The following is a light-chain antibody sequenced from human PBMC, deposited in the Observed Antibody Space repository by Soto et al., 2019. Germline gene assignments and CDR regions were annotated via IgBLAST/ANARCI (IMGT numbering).Light chain of an antibody. CDR3: QQYRNWPRT. J-gene: IGKJ1*01. CDR2: GAS. Sequence: EIVMAQSPATLSLSPGERATLSCRASQSVSSNLAWYQQKPGQAPRLLIYGASTRATDMPGRFSGRGSGTEFTLTINNLQSEDFAVYYCQQYRNWPRTFGQGTKV. V-gene: IGKV3-15*01. CDR1: QSVSSN.